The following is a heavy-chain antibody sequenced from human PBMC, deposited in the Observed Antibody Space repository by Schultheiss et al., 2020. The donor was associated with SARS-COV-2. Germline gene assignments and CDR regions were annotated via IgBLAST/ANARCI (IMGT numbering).Heavy chain of an antibody. J-gene: IGHJ4*02. CDR1: GGSFSGYY. CDR3: ARGNDFVYFFDS. D-gene: IGHD3-3*01. V-gene: IGHV4-34*01. Sequence: SETLSLTCAVQGGSFSGYYWTWVRQPPGKGLEWIGEINESGSTNYNPSLKSRVTISADTSRKHFSLRLNSVTAADTAIYYCARGNDFVYFFDSWGQGTLVTVSS. CDR2: INESGST.